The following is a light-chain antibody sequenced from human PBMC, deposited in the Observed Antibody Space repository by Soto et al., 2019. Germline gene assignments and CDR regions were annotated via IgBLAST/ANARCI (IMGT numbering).Light chain of an antibody. CDR3: QQSYSTPPIT. CDR2: GAS. CDR1: PSVSSN. V-gene: IGKV3-15*01. J-gene: IGKJ5*01. Sequence: EVVMTQSPATLSVSPGERATLSCRVSPSVSSNLAWYQQKAGQAPRLLIYGASSRATGIPVRFSGSGSGTDFTLTVSSLQPEDFATCYCQQSYSTPPITFGQGTRLEIK.